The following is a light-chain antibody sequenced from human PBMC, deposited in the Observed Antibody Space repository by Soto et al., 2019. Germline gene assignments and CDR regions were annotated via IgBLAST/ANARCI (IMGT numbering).Light chain of an antibody. V-gene: IGLV2-23*01. CDR1: SSDVGSYTL. J-gene: IGLJ3*02. Sequence: QSALTQPASVSGSPRQSITISCTGTSSDVGSYTLVSWYQQHPGKAPKLMIYEGSKRPSGVSNRFSGSKSGNTASLTISGLQAEDEAAYYCCSYAGSDTWVFGGGTKLTVL. CDR2: EGS. CDR3: CSYAGSDTWV.